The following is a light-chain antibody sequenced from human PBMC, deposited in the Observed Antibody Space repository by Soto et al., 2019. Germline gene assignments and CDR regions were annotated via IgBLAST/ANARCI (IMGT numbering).Light chain of an antibody. CDR1: QDISSY. CDR3: QQLNSYPRT. J-gene: IGKJ1*01. V-gene: IGKV1-9*01. CDR2: GAS. Sequence: DIQLTQSPSFLSASVGDRVTITCRASQDISSYLAWYQQKPGKAPKLLIYGASTLQSGVPSRFSGSGSGTEFTLTISSLQPEDFATYYCQQLNSYPRTFGQGTKVDIK.